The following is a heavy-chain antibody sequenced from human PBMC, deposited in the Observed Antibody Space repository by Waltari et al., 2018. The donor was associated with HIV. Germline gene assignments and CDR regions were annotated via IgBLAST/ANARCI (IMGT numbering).Heavy chain of an antibody. Sequence: QLQLQESGPGLVKSSETLSLSCTVSGDSISNIHYYWAWNRQPPGKGLEWIGKIHSRGCTYYTPSLKSRITISVDTSKTQFSLKLSSVTAADTAVYDCARLDILTGFPQYFFDSWGQGTLVTVSS. V-gene: IGHV4-39*01. CDR2: IHSRGCT. CDR1: GDSISNIHYY. CDR3: ARLDILTGFPQYFFDS. D-gene: IGHD3-9*01. J-gene: IGHJ4*02.